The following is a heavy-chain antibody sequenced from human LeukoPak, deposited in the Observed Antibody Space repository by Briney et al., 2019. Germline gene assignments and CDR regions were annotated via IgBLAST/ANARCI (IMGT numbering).Heavy chain of an antibody. V-gene: IGHV4-34*01. CDR3: ARTLITIFGVAAGPFDY. Sequence: SETLSLTCAVYGGSFSGYYSSWIRQPPGKGLEWIGEINHSGSTNYNPSLKSRVTISVDTSKNQFSLKLSSVTAADTAVYYCARTLITIFGVAAGPFDYWGQGTLVTVSS. J-gene: IGHJ4*02. CDR1: GGSFSGYY. D-gene: IGHD3-3*01. CDR2: INHSGST.